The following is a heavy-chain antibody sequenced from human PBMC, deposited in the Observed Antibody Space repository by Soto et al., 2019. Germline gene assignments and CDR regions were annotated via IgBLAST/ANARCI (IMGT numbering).Heavy chain of an antibody. V-gene: IGHV3-23*01. Sequence: CAASGFSFSNYGLNWVRQAPGKGLEWGSVMRGSTGTTDYADSVKGRFNISRDNLKNTLYVQMNSLRGEDTAVYYCAIGTFGRGWESWGQGTLVAVSS. CDR2: MRGSTGTT. D-gene: IGHD3-16*01. J-gene: IGHJ4*02. CDR3: AIGTFGRGWES. CDR1: GFSFSNYG.